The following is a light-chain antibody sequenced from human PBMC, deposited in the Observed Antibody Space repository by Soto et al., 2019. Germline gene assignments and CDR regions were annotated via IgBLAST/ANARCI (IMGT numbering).Light chain of an antibody. Sequence: DIQLSQSPSLLSASVGDRVTITCRASQDLDNYLAWYRQTPGEAPKLLIYGAYTLQSGVPRRFSGAGSGTEFSLTISSLQPEDFAIYYCQHLNGSPPVTFGQGTRVDMK. CDR1: QDLDNY. CDR3: QHLNGSPPVT. J-gene: IGKJ5*01. CDR2: GAY. V-gene: IGKV1-9*01.